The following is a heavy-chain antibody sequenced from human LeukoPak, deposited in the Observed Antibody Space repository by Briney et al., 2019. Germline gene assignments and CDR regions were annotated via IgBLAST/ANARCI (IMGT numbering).Heavy chain of an antibody. Sequence: GGSLRLSCAASGFTFSSYSMNWVRQAPGKGLEWVSSISSSSSYIYYADSVKGRFTISRDNAKNSLYLQMNSLRVEDTAVYYCARVSDSSGWNGVYYYYGMDVWGQGTTVTVSS. CDR2: ISSSSSYI. V-gene: IGHV3-21*01. CDR1: GFTFSSYS. D-gene: IGHD6-19*01. J-gene: IGHJ6*02. CDR3: ARVSDSSGWNGVYYYYGMDV.